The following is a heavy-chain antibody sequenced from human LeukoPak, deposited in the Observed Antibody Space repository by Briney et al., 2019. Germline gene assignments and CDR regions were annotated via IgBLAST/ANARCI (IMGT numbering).Heavy chain of an antibody. CDR2: IYYSGST. CDR1: GGSISTFY. J-gene: IGHJ4*02. D-gene: IGHD6-19*01. V-gene: IGHV4-59*08. Sequence: SETLSLTCTVSGGSISTFYWSWIRQPPGKGLEWIGYIYYSGSTHYTPSLKSRVTISVDTSKNQFSLKLSSVTAADTAVYYCARQGPVPDGWYSRPFDYWGRGTLVTVSS. CDR3: ARQGPVPDGWYSRPFDY.